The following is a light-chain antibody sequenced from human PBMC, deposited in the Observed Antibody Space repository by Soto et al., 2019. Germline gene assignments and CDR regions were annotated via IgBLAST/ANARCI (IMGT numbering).Light chain of an antibody. CDR3: QQYNSLWT. Sequence: DIQMTQSLSSLSASVGCRVTISCRASQSISSYLNWYQQKPGKAPNILIHAAFNLQSGVPSRFSGSGSGTEFTLTISNLKPDDFATYYCQQYNSLWTFGQGTKVDIK. CDR1: QSISSY. CDR2: AAF. J-gene: IGKJ1*01. V-gene: IGKV1-39*01.